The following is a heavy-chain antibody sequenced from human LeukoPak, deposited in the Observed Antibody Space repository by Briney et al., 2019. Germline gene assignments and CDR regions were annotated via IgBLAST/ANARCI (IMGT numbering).Heavy chain of an antibody. D-gene: IGHD2-2*02. CDR1: GFTFGSYA. V-gene: IGHV3-23*01. CDR2: ISGSGGST. CDR3: AKHASHRYCSSTSCYSWYFDL. Sequence: GGSLRLSCAASGFTFGSYAMSWVRQAPGKGLEWVSAISGSGGSTYYADSVKGQFTISRDNSKNTLYLQMNSLRAEDTAVYYCAKHASHRYCSSTSCYSWYFDLWGRGTLVTVSS. J-gene: IGHJ2*01.